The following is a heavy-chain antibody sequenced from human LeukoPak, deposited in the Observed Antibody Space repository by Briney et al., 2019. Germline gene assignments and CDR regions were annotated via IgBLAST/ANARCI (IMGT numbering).Heavy chain of an antibody. CDR1: GGSISSSSYY. CDR3: ARPVYYYDSSGLGYYFDY. J-gene: IGHJ4*02. CDR2: IYYSGST. D-gene: IGHD3-22*01. Sequence: PSETLSLTCTVSGGSISSSSYYWGWIRQPPGKGLEWIGSIYYSGSTYYNPSLKSRVTISVDTSKNQFSLKLSSVTAADTAVYYCARPVYYYDSSGLGYYFDYWGQGTLVTVSS. V-gene: IGHV4-39*07.